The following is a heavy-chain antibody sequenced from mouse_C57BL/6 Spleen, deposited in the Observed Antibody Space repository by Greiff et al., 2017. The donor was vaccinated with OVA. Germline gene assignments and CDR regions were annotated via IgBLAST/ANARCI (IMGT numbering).Heavy chain of an antibody. CDR2: IWSGGST. V-gene: IGHV2-2*01. CDR1: GFSLTSYG. Sequence: VKLQESGPGLVQPSQSLSITCTVSGFSLTSYGVHWVRQSPGKGLEWLGVIWSGGSTDYNAAFISRLSISKDNSKSQVFFKMNSLQADDTAIYYCARNWGGSSGHLYYFDYWGQGTTLTVSS. J-gene: IGHJ2*01. CDR3: ARNWGGSSGHLYYFDY. D-gene: IGHD3-2*02.